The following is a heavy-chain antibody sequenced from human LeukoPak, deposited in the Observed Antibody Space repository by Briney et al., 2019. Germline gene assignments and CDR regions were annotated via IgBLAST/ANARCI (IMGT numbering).Heavy chain of an antibody. D-gene: IGHD2-15*01. Sequence: SETLSLTCSVSGGSISSSRYYWGWIHQPPGKGLEWIGTIYYSGSTYYNPSLKSRVIISLDTSKNQFSLKLTSVTASDTAVYYCARRAMVGTAYYFDYWGQGTLVTVSS. J-gene: IGHJ4*02. CDR1: GGSISSSRYY. CDR3: ARRAMVGTAYYFDY. V-gene: IGHV4-39*01. CDR2: IYYSGST.